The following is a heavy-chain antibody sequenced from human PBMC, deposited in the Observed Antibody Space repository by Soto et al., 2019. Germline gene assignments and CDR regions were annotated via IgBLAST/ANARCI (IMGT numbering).Heavy chain of an antibody. Sequence: QVQLQESGPGLVKPSGTLSLTCAVSGGSISSSNWWSWVRQPPGKGLEWIGEIYHSGSTNYNPSLKSRVTISVDKSKNRFSLKLSAVTAADTAVYYCARDVPGSTVTTDYYYGMDVWGQGTTVTVSS. V-gene: IGHV4-4*02. CDR2: IYHSGST. CDR1: GGSISSSNW. CDR3: ARDVPGSTVTTDYYYGMDV. D-gene: IGHD4-4*01. J-gene: IGHJ6*02.